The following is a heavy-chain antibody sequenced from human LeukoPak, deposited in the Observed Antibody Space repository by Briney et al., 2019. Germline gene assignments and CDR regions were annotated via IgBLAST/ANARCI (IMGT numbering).Heavy chain of an antibody. V-gene: IGHV3-66*01. Sequence: SGGSLRLSCAVSGFTVSSKYMSWVRQAAGKGLEWVSVFYVGGSTYYADSVRGRFTISRDNAKNSLYLQMNSLRAGDTAVYYCARDAGFGFWGQGTRVTVSS. CDR1: GFTVSSKY. CDR3: ARDAGFGF. J-gene: IGHJ4*02. D-gene: IGHD3-10*01. CDR2: FYVGGST.